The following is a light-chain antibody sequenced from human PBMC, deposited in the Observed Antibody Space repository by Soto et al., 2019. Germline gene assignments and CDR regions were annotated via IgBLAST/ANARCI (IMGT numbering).Light chain of an antibody. J-gene: IGKJ4*01. CDR3: QQFSSYPLT. V-gene: IGKV3-20*01. Sequence: EMALTQSRGTLSLSPGESATLSCQASQSVSSSYLAWYQQKPGQAPRLLIYGASSRATGIPDRFSGSGSGTDFTLTISRLEPEDFAVYYCQQFSSYPLTFGGGTKVDIK. CDR1: QSVSSSY. CDR2: GAS.